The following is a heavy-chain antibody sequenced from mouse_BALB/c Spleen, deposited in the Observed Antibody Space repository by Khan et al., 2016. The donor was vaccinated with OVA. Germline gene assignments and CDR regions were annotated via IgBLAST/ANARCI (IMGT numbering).Heavy chain of an antibody. CDR2: INPYNGGT. Sequence: EVQLQESGPELVKPGASVKMSCKASGYTFTNYVLHWVKQKPGQGLEWIRYINPYNGGTKYNEKFKGKATLASDRSPITAYMELSSLTSEDSAVYYCARGNWQSYYFDYWGQGTTLTLSS. CDR3: ARGNWQSYYFDY. V-gene: IGHV1S136*01. CDR1: GYTFTNYV. D-gene: IGHD4-1*01. J-gene: IGHJ2*01.